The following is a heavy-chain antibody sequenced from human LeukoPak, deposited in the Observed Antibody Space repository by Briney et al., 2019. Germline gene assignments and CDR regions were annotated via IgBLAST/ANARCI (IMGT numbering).Heavy chain of an antibody. CDR1: GGSFSGYY. CDR3: AIERSDWKDAFDI. J-gene: IGHJ3*02. Sequence: SETLSLTCAVYGGSFSGYYWSWIRQPPGKGLEWIGEINHSGSTNYNPSLKSRVTISVDTSKNQFSLKLNSVTAADTAVYYCAIERSDWKDAFDIWGQGTMVTVSS. D-gene: IGHD1-1*01. V-gene: IGHV4-34*01. CDR2: INHSGST.